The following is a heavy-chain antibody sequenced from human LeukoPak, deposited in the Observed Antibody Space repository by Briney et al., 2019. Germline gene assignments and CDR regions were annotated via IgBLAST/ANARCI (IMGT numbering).Heavy chain of an antibody. Sequence: PGRSLRLSCAASGFTFSSYAMHWVRQAPGKGLGWVAVISYDGSNKYYADSVKGRFTISRDNSKNTLYLQMNSLRAEDTAVYYCARGKGSPLHYMDVWGKGTTVTVSS. V-gene: IGHV3-30*04. CDR3: ARGKGSPLHYMDV. CDR2: ISYDGSNK. J-gene: IGHJ6*03. D-gene: IGHD3-10*01. CDR1: GFTFSSYA.